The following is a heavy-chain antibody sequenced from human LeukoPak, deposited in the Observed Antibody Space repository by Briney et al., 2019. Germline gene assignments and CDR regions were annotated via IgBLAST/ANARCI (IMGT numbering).Heavy chain of an antibody. CDR1: GFTFSSYW. V-gene: IGHV3-33*08. CDR3: ARRLDYAADY. CDR2: IWYDGSNK. J-gene: IGHJ4*02. Sequence: PGGSLRLSCAASGFTFSSYWMNWARQAPGKGLEWVAVIWYDGSNKYYADSVKGRFTISRDNSKNTLYLQMNSLRAEDTAVYYCARRLDYAADYWGQGTLVTVSS. D-gene: IGHD4-17*01.